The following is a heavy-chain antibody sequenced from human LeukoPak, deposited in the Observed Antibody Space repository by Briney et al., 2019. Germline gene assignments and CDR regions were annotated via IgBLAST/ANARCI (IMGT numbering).Heavy chain of an antibody. V-gene: IGHV3-23*01. Sequence: GGTLRLSCAASGFTFSSYGMSWVRQAPGKGLEWVSGISGSGGSTYYADSVKGRFTISRDNSKNTVYLQMNSLRAEDTAVYYCARGGFGPSDALDIWGQGTMVTVSS. J-gene: IGHJ3*02. CDR3: ARGGFGPSDALDI. D-gene: IGHD3-10*01. CDR2: ISGSGGST. CDR1: GFTFSSYG.